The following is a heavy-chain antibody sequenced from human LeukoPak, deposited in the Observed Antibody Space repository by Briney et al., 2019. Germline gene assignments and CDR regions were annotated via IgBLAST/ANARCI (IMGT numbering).Heavy chain of an antibody. CDR3: AGLRWKTRGYDY. D-gene: IGHD4-23*01. J-gene: IGHJ4*02. CDR2: IYYSGST. Sequence: SETLSLTCTVSGGSISSYYWSWIRQPPGKGLEWIGYIYYSGSTNYNPSLKSRVTISVDTSKNQFSLKLSSVTAADTAVYYCAGLRWKTRGYDYWGQGTLVTVSS. V-gene: IGHV4-59*01. CDR1: GGSISSYY.